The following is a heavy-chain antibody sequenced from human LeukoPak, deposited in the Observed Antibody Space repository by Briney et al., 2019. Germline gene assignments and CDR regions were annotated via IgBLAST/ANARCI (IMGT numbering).Heavy chain of an antibody. CDR3: ARELISSSSVLLPDY. V-gene: IGHV3-21*06. Sequence: GGSLRLSCAASGFTFSTYSMNWVRQAPGKGLEWVSSISSGNNYIFYADSVKGRFTISRDNAKNSLYLQMNSLRAEDTAVYYCARELISSSSVLLPDYWGQGTLVTVSS. CDR1: GFTFSTYS. CDR2: ISSGNNYI. D-gene: IGHD6-6*01. J-gene: IGHJ4*02.